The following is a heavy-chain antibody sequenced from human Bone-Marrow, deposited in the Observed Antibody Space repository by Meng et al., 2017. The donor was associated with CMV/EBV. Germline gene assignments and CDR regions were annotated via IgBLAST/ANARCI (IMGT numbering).Heavy chain of an antibody. CDR3: ARHTTVWNSGYFDY. V-gene: IGHV4-59*08. CDR1: GGSISSYY. Sequence: SETLSLTCTVSGGSISSYYWSWIRQPPGKGLEWIGYIYYSGSTYYNPSLKSRVTISVDTSKNQFSLKLSSVTAADTAVYYCARHTTVWNSGYFDYWGQGTLVTVSS. D-gene: IGHD4-11*01. J-gene: IGHJ4*02. CDR2: IYYSGST.